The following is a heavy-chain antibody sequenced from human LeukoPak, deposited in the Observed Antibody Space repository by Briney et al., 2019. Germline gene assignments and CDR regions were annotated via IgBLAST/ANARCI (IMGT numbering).Heavy chain of an antibody. CDR3: XXXXXXXXXVXFDY. J-gene: IGHJ4*01. V-gene: IGHV3-48*04. CDR1: XG. CDR2: ISNSGRSI. Sequence: XGMXWVRQAPGXXXXWISYISNSGRSIYXTDSVKGRFTISRDXXKNXLYLQMNSLRAEDTALYYCXXXXXXXXXVXFDYXXXXXXVTVS.